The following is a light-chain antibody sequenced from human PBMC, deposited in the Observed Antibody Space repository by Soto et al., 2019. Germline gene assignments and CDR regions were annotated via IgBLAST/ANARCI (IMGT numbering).Light chain of an antibody. V-gene: IGLV2-23*02. CDR3: YSYAGTTRL. Sequence: QSVLTQPASVSGSPGQSITISCTGTSSDVGSYNLVSWYQQHPGKAPKLLIYEVNKRPSGVSNRFSGSKSGNTASLTISGLQAEDEADYYCYSYAGTTRLFGGGTKVTVL. J-gene: IGLJ3*02. CDR1: SSDVGSYNL. CDR2: EVN.